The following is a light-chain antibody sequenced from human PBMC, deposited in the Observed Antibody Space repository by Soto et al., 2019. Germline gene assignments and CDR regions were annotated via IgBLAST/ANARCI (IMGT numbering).Light chain of an antibody. CDR2: VAS. CDR3: QKYNSAPWT. Sequence: DIQMTQSPSSLSASVGDRVTITCRASQGISNYLAWYQQQPGKVPKLLIYVASTLQSGVPSRFSGSGSGTDFTLTISRLQPEDVATYYCQKYNSAPWTFGQETKVEIK. V-gene: IGKV1-27*01. CDR1: QGISNY. J-gene: IGKJ1*01.